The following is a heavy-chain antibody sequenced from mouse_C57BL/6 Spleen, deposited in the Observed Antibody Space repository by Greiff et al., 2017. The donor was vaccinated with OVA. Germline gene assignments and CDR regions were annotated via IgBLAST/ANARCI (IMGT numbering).Heavy chain of an antibody. CDR1: GFTFSDYG. CDR3: ARQRWDGYFDY. Sequence: EVMLVESGGGLVKPGGSLKLSCAASGFTFSDYGMHWVRQAPEKGLECVAYISSGSSTIYYADTVKGRFTISRDNAKNTLFLQMTSLRSEDTAMYYCARQRWDGYFDYWGQGTTLTVSS. D-gene: IGHD4-1*01. V-gene: IGHV5-17*01. CDR2: ISSGSSTI. J-gene: IGHJ2*01.